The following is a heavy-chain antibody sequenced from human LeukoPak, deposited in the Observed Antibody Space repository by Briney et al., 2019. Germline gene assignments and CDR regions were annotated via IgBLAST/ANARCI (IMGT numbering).Heavy chain of an antibody. D-gene: IGHD6-19*01. Sequence: ASVKVSCKASGYTFTSSGISWVRQAPGQGPEWMGWISTYTGYSKYAQNLQGRVTMTADTSTSTAYIELSSLRSDDTAVYYCAKNSSGGYSDYWGQGTLVTVSS. CDR2: ISTYTGYS. J-gene: IGHJ4*02. CDR1: GYTFTSSG. V-gene: IGHV1-18*01. CDR3: AKNSSGGYSDY.